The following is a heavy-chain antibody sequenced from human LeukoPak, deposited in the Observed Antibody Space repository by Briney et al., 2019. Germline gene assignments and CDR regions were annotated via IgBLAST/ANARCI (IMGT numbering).Heavy chain of an antibody. CDR1: GGTFSSYA. J-gene: IGHJ6*02. Sequence: SVKVSCKASGGTFSSYAISWVRQAPGQGLEWMGRIIPILRIANYAQKFQGRVTITADKSTSTAYMELSSLRSEDTAVYYCARDGGRDGYNVYYYYGMDVWGQGTTVTVSS. V-gene: IGHV1-69*04. CDR2: IIPILRIA. D-gene: IGHD5-24*01. CDR3: ARDGGRDGYNVYYYYGMDV.